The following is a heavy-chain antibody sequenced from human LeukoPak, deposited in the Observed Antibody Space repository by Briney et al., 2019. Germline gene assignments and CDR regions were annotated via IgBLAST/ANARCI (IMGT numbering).Heavy chain of an antibody. CDR1: GFTFSDHY. Sequence: GGSLRLSCAASGFTFSDHYMSWIRQAPGKGLEWVAYISTRAAIIYYIDSVKGRFTVSADNAKNSLYLQMNSLRPEDTALYYCARGGDYAGVAALLDLWGQGTPVTVSS. CDR3: ARGGDYAGVAALLDL. V-gene: IGHV3-11*01. J-gene: IGHJ4*02. CDR2: ISTRAAII. D-gene: IGHD4-23*01.